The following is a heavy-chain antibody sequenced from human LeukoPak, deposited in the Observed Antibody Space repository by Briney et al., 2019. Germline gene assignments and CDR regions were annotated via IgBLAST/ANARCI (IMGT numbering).Heavy chain of an antibody. CDR2: ISSSGSTI. Sequence: GGSLRLSCAASGFTFSSYEMNRVRQAPGEGLEWVSYISSSGSTIYYADSVKGRFTISRDNAKNSLYLQMNSLRAEDTAVYYCARSTRSENFDWLLWGGAFDIWGQGTMVTVSS. CDR3: ARSTRSENFDWLLWGGAFDI. D-gene: IGHD3-9*01. J-gene: IGHJ3*02. CDR1: GFTFSSYE. V-gene: IGHV3-48*03.